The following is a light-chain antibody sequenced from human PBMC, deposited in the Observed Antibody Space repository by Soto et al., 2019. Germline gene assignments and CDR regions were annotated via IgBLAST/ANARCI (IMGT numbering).Light chain of an antibody. Sequence: QYVLTQPPSVSGAPGQRVTISCTGSSSNIGAGYDVHWYQQLPGTAPKLLIYGNSNRPSGVPDRFSGSKSGTSASLAITGLQAEDEADYYCQSYDSSLSGSGGVFGTGTKVTVL. CDR2: GNS. CDR1: SSNIGAGYD. J-gene: IGLJ1*01. CDR3: QSYDSSLSGSGGV. V-gene: IGLV1-40*01.